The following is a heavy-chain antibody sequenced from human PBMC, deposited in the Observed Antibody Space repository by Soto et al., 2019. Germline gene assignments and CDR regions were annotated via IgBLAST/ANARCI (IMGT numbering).Heavy chain of an antibody. CDR3: AKHEVAGEYCSGSSCYWIDC. CDR2: ISYDGSNK. CDR1: GFTFSSYA. V-gene: IGHV3-30*18. J-gene: IGHJ4*02. D-gene: IGHD2-15*01. Sequence: QVQLVESGGGVVQPGRSLSLSCAGSGFTFSSYAMHWVRQAPGKGLEWVAVISYDGSNKYYADSVKGRFTISRDNSKKRLYLQRSSLRPEDAAVYYGAKHEVAGEYCSGSSCYWIDCWGQGTLVTVSS.